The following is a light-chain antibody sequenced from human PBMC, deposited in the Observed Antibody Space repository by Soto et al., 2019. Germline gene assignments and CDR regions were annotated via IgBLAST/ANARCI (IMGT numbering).Light chain of an antibody. V-gene: IGLV4-69*01. CDR2: LNSDGSH. Sequence: QLVLTQSPSASASLGASVKLTCTLSSGHSSYAIAWHQQQPEKGPRYLMKLNSDGSHSKGDGIPDRFSGSSSGAERYLTISSLQSEDEADYYCQICGTGTYVVFGGGTKLTVL. CDR1: SGHSSYA. CDR3: QICGTGTYVV. J-gene: IGLJ2*01.